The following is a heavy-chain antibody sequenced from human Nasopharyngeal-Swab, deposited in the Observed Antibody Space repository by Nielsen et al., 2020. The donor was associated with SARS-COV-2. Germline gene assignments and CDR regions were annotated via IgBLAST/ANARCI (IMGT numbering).Heavy chain of an antibody. CDR1: GFIFNNYA. CDR3: ARALYYYDSEAYFDY. J-gene: IGHJ4*02. Sequence: GESLKISCSASGFIFNNYAMSWIRQAPGKGLEWVGIIWGSGRGTYYADSVKGRFTISRDNSKNTLYLQMNSLRAEDTAVYYCARALYYYDSEAYFDYWGQGTLVTVSS. CDR2: IWGSGRGT. V-gene: IGHV3-23*01. D-gene: IGHD3-22*01.